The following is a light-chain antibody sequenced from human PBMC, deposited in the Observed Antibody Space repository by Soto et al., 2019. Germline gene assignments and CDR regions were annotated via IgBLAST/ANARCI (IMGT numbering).Light chain of an antibody. CDR2: SAS. CDR1: QGIGNS. Sequence: DIQMTQSPSSLSASVGDRVTITCRATQGIGNSLAWYQQKPGKVPSLLVYSASTLQSGVAPRFSGNGSGTDFTLTISSLQPEDVATYYCQKYNSAPLTFGGGTTVEIK. CDR3: QKYNSAPLT. J-gene: IGKJ4*01. V-gene: IGKV1-27*01.